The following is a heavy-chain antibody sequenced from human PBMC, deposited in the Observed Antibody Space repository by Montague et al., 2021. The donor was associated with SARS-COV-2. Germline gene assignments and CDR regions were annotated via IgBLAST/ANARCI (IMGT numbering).Heavy chain of an antibody. CDR1: GGSISGSNYY. D-gene: IGHD3-3*01. J-gene: IGHJ6*03. V-gene: IGHV4-39*01. Sequence: SETLSLTCTVSGGSISGSNYYWGWIRQPPGKGLEWIGTIHYSGSTYYKPSLKSRVTTSLDTSKNQFSLKLSSVTAADTAVYYCARGDFGVVIIPYYYYYMDLWGKGTTVTVSS. CDR3: ARGDFGVVIIPYYYYYMDL. CDR2: IHYSGST.